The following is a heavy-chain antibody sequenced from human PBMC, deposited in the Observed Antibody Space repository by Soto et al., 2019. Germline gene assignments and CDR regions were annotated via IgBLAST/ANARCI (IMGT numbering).Heavy chain of an antibody. CDR3: ARDGEGYCCGGSCYYHYYYYMDV. CDR1: GFTFSSYG. CDR2: IWYDGSNK. Sequence: GGSLRLSCAASGFTFSSYGMHWVRQAPGKGLEWVAVIWYDGSNKYYADSVKGRFTISRDNSKNTLYLQMNSLRAEDTAVYYCARDGEGYCCGGSCYYHYYYYMDVWGKGTTVTVSS. D-gene: IGHD2-15*01. J-gene: IGHJ6*03. V-gene: IGHV3-33*01.